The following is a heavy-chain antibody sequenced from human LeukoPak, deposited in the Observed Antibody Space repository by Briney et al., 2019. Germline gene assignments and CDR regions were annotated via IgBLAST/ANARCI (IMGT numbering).Heavy chain of an antibody. Sequence: QPGGSLRLSCAASGFTFSNYLMAWVRQLPGKGLEWGASIKQDGSEKYYVDSVKGRFTISRDDAENSLYLQMNSLRAEDTAIYYCARAGPWGSYRYTFDSWGQGTLLTVSS. V-gene: IGHV3-7*01. CDR3: ARAGPWGSYRYTFDS. CDR1: GFTFSNYL. J-gene: IGHJ4*02. D-gene: IGHD3-16*02. CDR2: IKQDGSEK.